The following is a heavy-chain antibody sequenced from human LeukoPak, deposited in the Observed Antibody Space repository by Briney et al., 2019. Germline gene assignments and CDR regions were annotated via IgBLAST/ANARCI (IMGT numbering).Heavy chain of an antibody. V-gene: IGHV3-64*01. J-gene: IGHJ4*02. Sequence: GGSLRLSCAASRFTFSSYAMHWVRQAPGKGLEYVSAISSNGGSTYYANSVKGRFTISRDNSKNTLYLQMGSLRAEDMAVYYCATSISAAMAPFDYWGQGTLVTVSS. CDR1: RFTFSSYA. CDR2: ISSNGGST. D-gene: IGHD2-2*01. CDR3: ATSISAAMAPFDY.